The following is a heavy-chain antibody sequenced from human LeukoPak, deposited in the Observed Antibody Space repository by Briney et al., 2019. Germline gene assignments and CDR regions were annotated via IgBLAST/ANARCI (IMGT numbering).Heavy chain of an antibody. J-gene: IGHJ5*02. CDR3: ARDETTVTTGWFDP. CDR1: GGSISSYY. D-gene: IGHD4-17*01. Sequence: ETLSLTCTVSGGSISSYYWSWIRQPAGKGLEWIGRIYTSGSTNYNPSLKSRVTMSVDTSKNQFSLKLSSVTAADTAVYYCARDETTVTTGWFDPWGQGTLVTVSS. V-gene: IGHV4-4*07. CDR2: IYTSGST.